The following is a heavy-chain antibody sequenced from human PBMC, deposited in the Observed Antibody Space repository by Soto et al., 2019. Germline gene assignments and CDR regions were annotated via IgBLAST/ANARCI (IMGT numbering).Heavy chain of an antibody. CDR3: ARTPYSSGRFDP. CDR2: MTPTSGDT. D-gene: IGHD6-19*01. J-gene: IGHJ5*02. CDR1: GYNFIDYD. Sequence: QVPLVQSGAEVKKPGASVKVSCKASGYNFIDYDINWVRQSTGQGLEWLGWMTPTSGDTGYAQKFQGRISLTRDTSIGTAYMELSSLKSEDTAVYYCARTPYSSGRFDPWGQGTRVNVSS. V-gene: IGHV1-8*01.